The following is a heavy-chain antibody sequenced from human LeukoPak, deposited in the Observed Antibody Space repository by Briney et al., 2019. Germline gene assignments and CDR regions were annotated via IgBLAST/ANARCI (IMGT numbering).Heavy chain of an antibody. CDR1: GDSISIYY. J-gene: IGHJ2*01. CDR3: ARVYYSNSYDYWYFDL. CDR2: MYTSGTT. Sequence: SETLSLTCTVSGDSISIYYWSWIRQPAGKGLEWIGRMYTSGTTNYKPSLKSRVTMSVDTSKNQFSLKLSSVTAADTAVYYCARVYYSNSYDYWYFDLWGRGTLVTVSS. D-gene: IGHD6-13*01. V-gene: IGHV4-4*07.